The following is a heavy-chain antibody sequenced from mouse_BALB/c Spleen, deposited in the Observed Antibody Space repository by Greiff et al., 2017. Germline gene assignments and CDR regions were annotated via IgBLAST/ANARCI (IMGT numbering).Heavy chain of an antibody. D-gene: IGHD2-1*01. J-gene: IGHJ4*01. CDR2: IYPYNGGT. Sequence: EVQLQQSGPELVKPGASVKISCKASGYTFTDYNMHWVKQSHGKSLEWIGYIYPYNGGTGYNQKFKSKATLTVDNSSSTAYMELRSLTSEDSAVYYCAIYGIYAMDYWGQGTSVTVSS. CDR3: AIYGIYAMDY. V-gene: IGHV1S29*02. CDR1: GYTFTDYN.